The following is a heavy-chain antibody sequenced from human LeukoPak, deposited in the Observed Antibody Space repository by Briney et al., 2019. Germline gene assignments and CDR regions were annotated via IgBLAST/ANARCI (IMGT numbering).Heavy chain of an antibody. CDR2: ISSRSSSM. CDR3: ARGATVTSPLDY. Sequence: GGSLRLSCAASGFTFSTYSMNWVRQAPGKGLEWVSYISSRSSSMSYSFSVKGRFIIPRDNAKNSLYLQTNRLRDEDTAVYFCARGATVTSPLDYWGQGTLVTVSS. CDR1: GFTFSTYS. V-gene: IGHV3-48*02. D-gene: IGHD4-17*01. J-gene: IGHJ4*02.